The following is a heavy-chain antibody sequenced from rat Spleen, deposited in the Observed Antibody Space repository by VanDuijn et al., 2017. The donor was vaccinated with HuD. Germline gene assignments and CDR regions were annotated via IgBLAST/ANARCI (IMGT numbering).Heavy chain of an antibody. J-gene: IGHJ2*01. Sequence: EVQLVESGGGLVQPGRSLKLSCTASGFTFSNFYMAWVRQAPTKGLEWVATISYDGSSTYYRDSVKGRFTISRDNAKSTLYLQMDSLRSEDTATYYCARGGSAFDYWGQGVMVTVSS. CDR3: ARGGSAFDY. V-gene: IGHV5-29*01. D-gene: IGHD1-11*01. CDR2: ISYDGSST. CDR1: GFTFSNFY.